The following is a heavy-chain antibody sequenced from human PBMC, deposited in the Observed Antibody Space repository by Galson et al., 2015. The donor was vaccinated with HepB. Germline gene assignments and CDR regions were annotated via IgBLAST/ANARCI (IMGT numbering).Heavy chain of an antibody. CDR3: ARGRGYKVWEPPTAYYYYYYMDV. D-gene: IGHD1-14*01. Sequence: ETLSLTCAVCGGSFSGYYWSWIRQPPGKGLEWIGEINHSGSTNYNPSLKSRVTISVDTSKNQFSLKLSSVTAADTAVYYCARGRGYKVWEPPTAYYYYYYMDVWGKGTTVTVSS. J-gene: IGHJ6*03. CDR1: GGSFSGYY. CDR2: INHSGST. V-gene: IGHV4-34*01.